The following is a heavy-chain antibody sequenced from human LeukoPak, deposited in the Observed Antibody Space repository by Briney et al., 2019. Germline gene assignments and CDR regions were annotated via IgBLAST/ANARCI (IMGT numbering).Heavy chain of an antibody. CDR2: INAGNGNT. CDR1: XXXXXXXX. D-gene: IGHD1-26*01. CDR3: ARVTVGASSRFDP. J-gene: IGHJ5*02. Sequence: VXXSCKAXXXXXXXXXIHXXRXAXGXXLXXXXXINAGNGNTKYSQKFQGRVTITRDTSASTAYTELSSLRSEDTAVYYCARVTVGASSRFDPWGQGTLVTVSS. V-gene: IGHV1-3*01.